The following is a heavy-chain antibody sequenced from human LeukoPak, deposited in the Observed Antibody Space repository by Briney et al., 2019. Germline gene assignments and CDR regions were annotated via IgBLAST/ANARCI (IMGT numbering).Heavy chain of an antibody. V-gene: IGHV3-33*01. CDR2: IWYDGSNK. CDR1: GYRFSRFG. CDR3: ARVRTTMIVVTEDAFDL. D-gene: IGHD3-22*01. J-gene: IGHJ3*01. Sequence: GGSLRLSCAASGYRFSRFGMHWVRQPPGKGLEWVAVIWYDGSNKYYADSVKGRFTISRDNSKNTLYLQLNSLRHEDTAVYYCARVRTTMIVVTEDAFDLWGQGTMVTVSS.